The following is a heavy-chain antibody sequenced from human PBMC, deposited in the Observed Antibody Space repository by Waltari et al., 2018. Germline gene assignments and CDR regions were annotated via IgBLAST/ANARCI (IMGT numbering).Heavy chain of an antibody. Sequence: QLQLQESGPGLVNPSETLSLTCTVSGVSISTSRYYWGWIRQPPGTGLDWSGSPHYGESSYFNPSLKRRVTISVDTSKNQFSLKLTSVTAADTAVYYCATLPIPLELWYFDLWGRGTLVTVSS. D-gene: IGHD1-7*01. CDR2: PHYGESS. J-gene: IGHJ2*01. CDR1: GVSISTSRYY. CDR3: ATLPIPLELWYFDL. V-gene: IGHV4-39*01.